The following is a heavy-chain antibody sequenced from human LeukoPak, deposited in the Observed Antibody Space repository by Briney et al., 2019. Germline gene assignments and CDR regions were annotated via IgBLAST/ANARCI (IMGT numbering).Heavy chain of an antibody. CDR1: GFTFSNYW. CDR3: ARGGGMRSWYDFDY. Sequence: PGESLRLSCAASGFTFSNYWMSWVRQAPGKGLEFMANIKEAGSEKYYVDSVKGRFTISRDNDKNLVHLQMNSLRAEDTAVYYCARGGGMRSWYDFDYWGQGTLVTVSS. V-gene: IGHV3-7*04. J-gene: IGHJ4*02. D-gene: IGHD6-13*01. CDR2: IKEAGSEK.